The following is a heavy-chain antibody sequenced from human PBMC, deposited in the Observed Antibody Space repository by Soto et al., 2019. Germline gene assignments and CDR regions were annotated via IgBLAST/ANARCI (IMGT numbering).Heavy chain of an antibody. J-gene: IGHJ4*02. V-gene: IGHV3-30*18. Sequence: GGSLRLSCAASGFTFSSYGMHWVRQAPGKGLEWVAVISYDGSNKYYADSVKGRFTSSRDNSKDTLYLQMNSLRAEDTAVYYCAKDLPLLGFLTYYYDTSGYYRLFDYWGQGALVTVSS. D-gene: IGHD3-22*01. CDR3: AKDLPLLGFLTYYYDTSGYYRLFDY. CDR1: GFTFSSYG. CDR2: ISYDGSNK.